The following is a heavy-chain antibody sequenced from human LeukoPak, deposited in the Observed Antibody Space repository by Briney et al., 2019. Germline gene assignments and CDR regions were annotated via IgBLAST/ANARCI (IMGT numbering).Heavy chain of an antibody. CDR1: GGSISSSSYY. CDR2: IYYSGST. D-gene: IGHD4-17*01. J-gene: IGHJ6*03. Sequence: SETLSLTCTVSGGSISSSSYYWGWIRQPPGKGLEWIGSIYYSGSTYYNPSLKSRVTISVDTSKNQFSLKLSSVTAADTAVYYCARSTVTKYYYYYYYMDVWGKGTTVSVSS. CDR3: ARSTVTKYYYYYYYMDV. V-gene: IGHV4-39*07.